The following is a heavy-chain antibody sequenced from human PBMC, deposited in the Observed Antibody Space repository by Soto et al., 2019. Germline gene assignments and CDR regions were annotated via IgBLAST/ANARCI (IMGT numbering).Heavy chain of an antibody. V-gene: IGHV3-30*18. J-gene: IGHJ4*02. D-gene: IGHD1-26*01. Sequence: GAALRRFFEASGFTFSKHGRHWVRQAPGKGLEWVAVISYDGSNKYYADSVKGRFTISRDNSKNTLYLQMNSLRAEDTAVYYCAKDGIVGATGTDYWGQGT. CDR3: AKDGIVGATGTDY. CDR2: ISYDGSNK. CDR1: GFTFSKHG.